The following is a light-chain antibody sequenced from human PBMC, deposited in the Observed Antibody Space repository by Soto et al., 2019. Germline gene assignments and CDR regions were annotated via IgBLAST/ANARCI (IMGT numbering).Light chain of an antibody. Sequence: QSVLAQPASVSGSPGQSITISCTGTSSDVGGYNYVSWYQQHPGKAPKLMIYEVSDRPSGVSNRFSGSKSGDMASLTISGLQAEDEADYYCSSYTSSSTYVFGTGNKVTVL. CDR3: SSYTSSSTYV. V-gene: IGLV2-14*01. CDR1: SSDVGGYNY. J-gene: IGLJ1*01. CDR2: EVS.